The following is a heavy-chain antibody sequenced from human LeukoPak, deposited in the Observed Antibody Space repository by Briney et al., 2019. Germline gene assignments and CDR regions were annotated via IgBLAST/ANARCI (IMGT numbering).Heavy chain of an antibody. CDR3: ARGVLLTF. Sequence: SETLSLTCAVYGGSFSGYYWSWIRQPPGKGLEWIGEINHSGSTNYNPSLKSRVTISVDTSKNQFSLTLSSVTAADTAVYYCARGVLLTFWGQGTLVTVSS. CDR2: INHSGST. D-gene: IGHD2-15*01. J-gene: IGHJ4*02. V-gene: IGHV4-34*01. CDR1: GGSFSGYY.